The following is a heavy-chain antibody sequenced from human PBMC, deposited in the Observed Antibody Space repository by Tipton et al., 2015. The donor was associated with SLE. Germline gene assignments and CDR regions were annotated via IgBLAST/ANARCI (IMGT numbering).Heavy chain of an antibody. Sequence: TLSLTCIVSGGSIKNHYWSWIRQAPGMGLEWIGYIYYSGGTNYNPSLKSRVTMSVDTSKNQFSLKLSSVTAADTAVYYCARDLGIAVAALDYWGQGTLVTVSS. CDR3: ARDLGIAVAALDY. D-gene: IGHD6-19*01. CDR2: IYYSGGT. CDR1: GGSIKNHY. J-gene: IGHJ4*02. V-gene: IGHV4-59*11.